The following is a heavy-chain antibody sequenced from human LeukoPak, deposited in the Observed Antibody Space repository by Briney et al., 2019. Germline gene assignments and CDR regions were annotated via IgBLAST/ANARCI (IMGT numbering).Heavy chain of an antibody. D-gene: IGHD1-7*01. CDR1: GFTFSSYS. CDR2: ISSSSSYI. Sequence: GGSLRLSCAASGFTFSSYSMNWVRQAPGKGLEWVSSISSSSSYIYYADSVKGRFTISKDNAKNSLYLQMNSLRAEDTAVYYCAKDPELDAIDYWGQGTLVTVSS. J-gene: IGHJ4*02. V-gene: IGHV3-21*04. CDR3: AKDPELDAIDY.